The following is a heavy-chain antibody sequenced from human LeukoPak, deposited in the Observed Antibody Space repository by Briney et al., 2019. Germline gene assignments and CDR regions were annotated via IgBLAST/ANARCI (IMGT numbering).Heavy chain of an antibody. CDR3: AREGATDHDTNWFDP. V-gene: IGHV1-2*02. D-gene: IGHD3-9*01. CDR2: IDPNSGDT. J-gene: IGHJ5*02. CDR1: GYTFTDYY. Sequence: ASVKVSCKASGYTFTDYYMHWLRQAPGQGLEWMGWIDPNSGDTNYAQKFQGRVTMTRDTSISTAYMELSRLRSDDTAVYYCAREGATDHDTNWFDPWGQGTLVTVSS.